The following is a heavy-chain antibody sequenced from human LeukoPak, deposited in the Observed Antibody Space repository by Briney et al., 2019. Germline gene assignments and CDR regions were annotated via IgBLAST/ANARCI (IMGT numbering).Heavy chain of an antibody. CDR2: IYYSGST. V-gene: IGHV4-39*07. CDR1: GGSISSSSDY. D-gene: IGHD2-15*01. CDR3: ARGYCSGGSCYSLSPFDY. Sequence: SETLSLTCTVSGGSISSSSDYWGWIRQPPGKGLEWIGSIYYSGSTYYNPSLKSRVTISVDKSKNQFSLKLSSVTAADTAVYYCARGYCSGGSCYSLSPFDYWGQGTLVTVSS. J-gene: IGHJ4*02.